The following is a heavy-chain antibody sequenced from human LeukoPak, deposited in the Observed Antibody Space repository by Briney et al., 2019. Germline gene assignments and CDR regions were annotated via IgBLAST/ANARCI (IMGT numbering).Heavy chain of an antibody. J-gene: IGHJ4*02. D-gene: IGHD6-13*01. CDR2: IYYSGST. Sequence: SETLSLTCTVSGGSISSYYWTWIRQPPGKGLEWIGYIYYSGSTNYNPSLKSRVTTSVDTSKNQFSLKLSSVTAADTAVYYCARYNSSNWYVVDYWGQGTLVTVSS. CDR3: ARYNSSNWYVVDY. CDR1: GGSISSYY. V-gene: IGHV4-59*01.